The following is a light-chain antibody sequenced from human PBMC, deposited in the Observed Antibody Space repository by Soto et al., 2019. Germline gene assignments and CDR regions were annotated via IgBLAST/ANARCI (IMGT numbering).Light chain of an antibody. J-gene: IGLJ2*01. V-gene: IGLV1-44*01. CDR3: AAWDDSLNGRV. CDR1: SSNIGSNT. Sequence: QSVLTQPPSASRTPGQRVTISCSGSSSNIGSNTVNWYQQLPGTAPKPLIYSNNQRPSGVPDRCSGSKSGTSASLAISGLQSEDEADYYCAAWDDSLNGRVFGGGTKVTVL. CDR2: SNN.